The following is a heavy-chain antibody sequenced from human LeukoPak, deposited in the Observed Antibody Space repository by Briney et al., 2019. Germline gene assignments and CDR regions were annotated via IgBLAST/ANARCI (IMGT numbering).Heavy chain of an antibody. CDR1: GGSFSGYD. V-gene: IGHV4-34*01. CDR3: ARGYRGRSSSWYVN. D-gene: IGHD6-13*01. Sequence: ETLSLTCAVYGGSFSGYDWSWIRQPPGKGLEWIGESNHSGSTNYNPSLKSRGTISADTSKKQFSLKLSSVTAADTAVYYCARGYRGRSSSWYVNWGQGTLVTGAS. J-gene: IGHJ4*02. CDR2: SNHSGST.